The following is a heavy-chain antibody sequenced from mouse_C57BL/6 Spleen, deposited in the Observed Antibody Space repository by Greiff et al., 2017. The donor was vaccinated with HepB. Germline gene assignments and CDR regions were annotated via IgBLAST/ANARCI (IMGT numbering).Heavy chain of an antibody. J-gene: IGHJ3*01. Sequence: EVKLQESGEGLVKPGGSLKLSCAASGFTFSSYAMSWVRQTPEKRLEWVAYISSGGDYIYYADTVKGRFTISRDNARNTLYLQMSSLKSEDTAMYYCTSSYYSNPWFAYWGQGTLVTVSA. CDR1: GFTFSSYA. CDR2: ISSGGDYI. V-gene: IGHV5-9-1*02. CDR3: TSSYYSNPWFAY. D-gene: IGHD2-5*01.